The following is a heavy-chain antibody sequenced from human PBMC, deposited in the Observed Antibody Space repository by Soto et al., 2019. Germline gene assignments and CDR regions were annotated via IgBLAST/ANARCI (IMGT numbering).Heavy chain of an antibody. CDR2: ISYDGNSE. Sequence: QVQLVESGGGVVQAGGSLRLSCAVSGITFSKYGMHWVRQAPGKGLEWVAVISYDGNSEFYAASVTGRFAISRDNSKNTLYLQMNSLRVDDMAVYYCAKDRDYGGVASYFDYWGRGTLVSVSS. J-gene: IGHJ4*02. V-gene: IGHV3-30*18. CDR3: AKDRDYGGVASYFDY. D-gene: IGHD4-17*01. CDR1: GITFSKYG.